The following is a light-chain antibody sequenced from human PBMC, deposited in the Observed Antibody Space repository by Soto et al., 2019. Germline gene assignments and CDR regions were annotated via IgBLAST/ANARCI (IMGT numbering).Light chain of an antibody. CDR2: GAS. CDR3: QQYGSSPPS. Sequence: EIVLTQSPGTPSLSPGERATLSCTASQSVSSSYLAWYQHKSGQPPRPLLYGASSTATGITDRFSGRGCGTGFTLTISTVEPVDFAVYYCQQYGSSPPSFGQGTKLEIK. J-gene: IGKJ2*01. CDR1: QSVSSSY. V-gene: IGKV3-20*01.